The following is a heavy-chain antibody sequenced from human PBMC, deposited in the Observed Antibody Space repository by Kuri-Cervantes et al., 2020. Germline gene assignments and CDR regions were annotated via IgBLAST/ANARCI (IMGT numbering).Heavy chain of an antibody. V-gene: IGHV3-30*18. CDR3: AKESSGYCLDY. Sequence: GGSLRLSCVASGFTFSTYDMNWVRQAPGKGLEWVAVISYDGSNKYYADSVKGRFTISRDNSKNTLYLQMNSLRAEDTAVYYCAKESSGYCLDYWGQGTLVTVSS. J-gene: IGHJ4*02. CDR2: ISYDGSNK. D-gene: IGHD3-22*01. CDR1: GFTFSTYD.